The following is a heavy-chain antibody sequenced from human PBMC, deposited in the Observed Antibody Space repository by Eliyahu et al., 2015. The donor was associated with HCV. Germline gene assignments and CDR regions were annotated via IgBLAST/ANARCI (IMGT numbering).Heavy chain of an antibody. D-gene: IGHD5-18*01. Sequence: EVQLVESGGGLVQPGGSLRLSCAASGFTFSSYWMXWVRQAPGKGLEWVANIKQDGSEKYYVDSVKGRFTISRDNAKNSLYLQMNSLRAEDTAVYYCARVDTAMGLADAFDIWGQGTMVTVSS. CDR2: IKQDGSEK. CDR3: ARVDTAMGLADAFDI. V-gene: IGHV3-7*04. J-gene: IGHJ3*02. CDR1: GFTFSSYW.